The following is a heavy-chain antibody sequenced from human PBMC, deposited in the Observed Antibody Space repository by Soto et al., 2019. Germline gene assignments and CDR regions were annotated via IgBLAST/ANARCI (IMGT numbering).Heavy chain of an antibody. D-gene: IGHD1-1*01. Sequence: GWSLKISCKVSGYRFTTYWIAWVLQMPGKGLEWMEIIHPGDSDTRYSPSFQGQVTISADKSVGTAFLQGSRLKASDTATYYCARQEQLSPYYYARDVWGQGTTVSAP. CDR2: IHPGDSDT. CDR3: ARQEQLSPYYYARDV. V-gene: IGHV5-51*01. J-gene: IGHJ6*02. CDR1: GYRFTTYW.